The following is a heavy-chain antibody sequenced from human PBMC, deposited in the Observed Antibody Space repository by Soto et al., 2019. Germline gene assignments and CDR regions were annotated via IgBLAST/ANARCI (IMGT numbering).Heavy chain of an antibody. J-gene: IGHJ6*02. D-gene: IGHD1-26*01. CDR3: ATPRYSGSYSPYYYYGMDV. Sequence: GESLKISCKGSGYSFTSYWIGWVRQMPGKGLEWMGIIYPGDSDTRYSPSFQGQVTISADKSISTAYLQWSSLKAPDTAMYYCATPRYSGSYSPYYYYGMDVWGQGTTVTVSS. CDR2: IYPGDSDT. CDR1: GYSFTSYW. V-gene: IGHV5-51*01.